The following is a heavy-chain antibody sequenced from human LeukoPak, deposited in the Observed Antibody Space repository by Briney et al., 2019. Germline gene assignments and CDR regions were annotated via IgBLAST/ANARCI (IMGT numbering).Heavy chain of an antibody. CDR3: AKYLRYGDYVDGYFDL. CDR1: GYTFISYG. V-gene: IGHV1-18*01. CDR2: ISAYNGNT. J-gene: IGHJ2*01. D-gene: IGHD4-17*01. Sequence: GASVKVSCKASGYTFISYGISWVRQAPGQGLEWMGGISAYNGNTNYAQKFQGRVTMTTDTSTSTAYMELRSLRSDDTAVYYCAKYLRYGDYVDGYFDLWGRGTLVTVSS.